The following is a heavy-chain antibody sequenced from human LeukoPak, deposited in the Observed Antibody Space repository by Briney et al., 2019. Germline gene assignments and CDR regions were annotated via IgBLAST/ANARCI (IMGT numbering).Heavy chain of an antibody. Sequence: GGSLRLSCAASGFTLGNYWMHWVRQAPGKGLVWVSRTNTDESRTDYADSVKGRFTISRDNAKNTLYLQMNSLRAEDTAVYYCARDPRRYCSGASCSAYGMDVWGQGTTVTVSS. D-gene: IGHD2-15*01. J-gene: IGHJ6*02. CDR1: GFTLGNYW. V-gene: IGHV3-74*01. CDR3: ARDPRRYCSGASCSAYGMDV. CDR2: TNTDESRT.